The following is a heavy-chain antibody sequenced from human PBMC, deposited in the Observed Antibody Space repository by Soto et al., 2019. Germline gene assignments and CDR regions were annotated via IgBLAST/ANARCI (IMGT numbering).Heavy chain of an antibody. CDR1: GDSISTNSHY. CDR2: ISDTGNT. Sequence: SETLSLTCTVSGDSISTNSHYWNWVRRPPGKGLEWIGYISDTGNTYYNQSLKSRVTISIDTAKNHLSLILSSVTAADTATYYCTRIYCTTTSCFINGMDVWGQGTTVTVSS. CDR3: TRIYCTTTSCFINGMDV. V-gene: IGHV4-39*02. D-gene: IGHD2-2*01. J-gene: IGHJ6*02.